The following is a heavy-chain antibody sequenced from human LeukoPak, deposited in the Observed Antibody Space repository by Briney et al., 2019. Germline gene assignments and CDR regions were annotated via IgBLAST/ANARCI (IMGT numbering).Heavy chain of an antibody. CDR2: IYYSGST. J-gene: IGHJ5*02. CDR1: GGSISSYY. D-gene: IGHD6-19*01. CDR3: ARGGWSNWFDP. V-gene: IGHV4-59*06. Sequence: SETLSLTCTVSGGSISSYYWSWIRQHPGKGLEWIGYIYYSGSTYYNPSLKSRVTISVDTSKNQFSLKLSSVTAADTAVYYCARGGWSNWFDPWGQGTLVTVSS.